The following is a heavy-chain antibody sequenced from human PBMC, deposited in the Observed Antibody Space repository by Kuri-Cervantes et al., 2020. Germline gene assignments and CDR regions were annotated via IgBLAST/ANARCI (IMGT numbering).Heavy chain of an antibody. V-gene: IGHV1-58*01. Sequence: SVKVSCKTSGFTFSGSAVQGVRQARGKRPEWMGWIVVNRGNTHYSQKFQGRVTITRDMPTRTAYMELSSLGSEDTALYYCAADPKYSGSYTAYWGQGSMVTVSS. CDR3: AADPKYSGSYTAY. J-gene: IGHJ4*02. D-gene: IGHD1-26*01. CDR1: GFTFSGSA. CDR2: IVVNRGNT.